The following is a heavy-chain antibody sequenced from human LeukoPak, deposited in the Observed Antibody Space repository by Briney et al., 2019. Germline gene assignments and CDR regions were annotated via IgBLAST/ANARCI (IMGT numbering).Heavy chain of an antibody. CDR1: GYTFTSYG. CDR2: ISAYNGNT. V-gene: IGHV1-18*01. J-gene: IGHJ4*02. CDR3: AREQSIVVVPAATIDY. Sequence: ASVKVSCKASGYTFTSYGISWVRQAPGQGLEWMGWISAYNGNTNYAQKLQGRVTMTTDTSTSTAYMELRSLRSDDTAVYYCAREQSIVVVPAATIDYWGQGTLVTVSS. D-gene: IGHD2-2*01.